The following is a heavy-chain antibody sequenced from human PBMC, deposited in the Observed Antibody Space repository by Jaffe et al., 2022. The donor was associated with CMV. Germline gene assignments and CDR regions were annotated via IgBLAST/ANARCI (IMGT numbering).Heavy chain of an antibody. J-gene: IGHJ6*03. CDR3: AKSTREWLFESFTNYYMDV. CDR1: GFTFSSYA. D-gene: IGHD3-3*01. CDR2: ISGSGGST. V-gene: IGHV3-23*04. Sequence: EVQLVESGGGLVQPGGSLRLSCAASGFTFSSYAMSWVRQAPGKGLEWVSAISGSGGSTYYADSVKGRFTISRDNSKNTLYLQMNSLRAEDTAVYYCAKSTREWLFESFTNYYMDVWGKGTTVTVSS.